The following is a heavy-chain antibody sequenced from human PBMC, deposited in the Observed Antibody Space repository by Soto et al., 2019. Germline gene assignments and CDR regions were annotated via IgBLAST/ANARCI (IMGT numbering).Heavy chain of an antibody. J-gene: IGHJ6*02. CDR2: ISSSSSYT. D-gene: IGHD5-12*01. CDR1: GFTFSEYY. Sequence: GGSLRLSCAASGFTFSEYYMSWIRQAPGKGLEWVSYISSSSSYTNYADSVKGRFTISRDNAKNSLYLQMNSLRAEDTAVYYCASRDGYNQYYYGMDVWGQGTTVTVSS. V-gene: IGHV3-11*06. CDR3: ASRDGYNQYYYGMDV.